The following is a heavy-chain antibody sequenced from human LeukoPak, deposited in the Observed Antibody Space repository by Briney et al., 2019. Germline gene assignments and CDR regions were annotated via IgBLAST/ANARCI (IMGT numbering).Heavy chain of an antibody. CDR3: ARVGSSSGYLGSFDY. CDR2: IYYSGST. V-gene: IGHV4-59*08. Sequence: PSETLSLTCTVSGGSISSYYWSWIRQPPGKGLEWIGYIYYSGSTNYNPSLKSRVTISVDTSKNQFSLKLSSVTAADTAVYYCARVGSSSGYLGSFDYWGHGTLVTVSS. J-gene: IGHJ4*01. D-gene: IGHD5-12*01. CDR1: GGSISSYY.